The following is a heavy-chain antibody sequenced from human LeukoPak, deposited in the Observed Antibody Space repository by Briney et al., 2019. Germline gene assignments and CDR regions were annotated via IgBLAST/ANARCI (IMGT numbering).Heavy chain of an antibody. D-gene: IGHD6-6*01. CDR2: INHSGST. CDR3: ALRNGHSSSSGDY. J-gene: IGHJ4*02. V-gene: IGHV4-34*01. CDR1: SGSFSGNY. Sequence: SETLSLTCDVHSGSFSGNYWSWIRQPPGKGLEWIGEINHSGSTNYNPSLKSRVTLSVDTSKNQVSLKLTSVSAADTAVYYCALRNGHSSSSGDYWGQGTLVTVSS.